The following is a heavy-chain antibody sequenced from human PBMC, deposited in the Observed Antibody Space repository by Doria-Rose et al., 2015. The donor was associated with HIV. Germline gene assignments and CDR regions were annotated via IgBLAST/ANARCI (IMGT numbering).Heavy chain of an antibody. J-gene: IGHJ4*02. V-gene: IGHV2-26*01. CDR3: ARIKSSRWYHKYYFDF. CDR1: GVSLSSPGMG. CDR2: ILSDDER. D-gene: IGHD6-13*01. Sequence: ESGPVLVKPTETLTLTCTVSGVSLSSPGMGVSWIRQPPGKALEWLANILSDDERSYKTSLKSRLTIFRGTSKSQVVLTMTDMDPVDTATYYCARIKSSRWYHKYYFDFWGQGTLVIVSA.